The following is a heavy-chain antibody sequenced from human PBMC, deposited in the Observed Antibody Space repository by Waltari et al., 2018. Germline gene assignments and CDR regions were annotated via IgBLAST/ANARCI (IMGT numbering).Heavy chain of an antibody. V-gene: IGHV1-69*01. Sequence: VQVVESGGDLVQPGGSLRLSCAASGFTFSDYWMGWVRQAPGKGLEWMGGIIPIFGTANYAQKFQGRVTITTDESTSTAYMELSSLRSEDTAVYYCASLDSYYYYGMDVWGQGTTVTVSS. CDR1: GFTFSDYW. CDR2: IIPIFGTA. D-gene: IGHD1-1*01. J-gene: IGHJ6*02. CDR3: ASLDSYYYYGMDV.